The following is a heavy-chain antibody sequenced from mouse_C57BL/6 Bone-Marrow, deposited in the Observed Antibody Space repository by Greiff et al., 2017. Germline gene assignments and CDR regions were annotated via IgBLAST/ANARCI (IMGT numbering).Heavy chain of an antibody. V-gene: IGHV5-4*01. J-gene: IGHJ2*01. CDR1: GFTFSSYA. CDR2: ISDGGSYT. CDR3: ERDRFRAAQASCDY. D-gene: IGHD3-2*02. Sequence: EVKLVESGGGLVKPGGSLKLSCAASGFTFSSYAMSWVRQTPEKRLEWVATISDGGSYTYYPDNVKGRFTISRDNAKNNLYLQMSHLKSEDTAMYYCERDRFRAAQASCDYWGQGTTLTVSS.